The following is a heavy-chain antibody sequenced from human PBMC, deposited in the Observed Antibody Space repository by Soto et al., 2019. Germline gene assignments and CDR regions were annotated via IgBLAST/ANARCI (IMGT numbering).Heavy chain of an antibody. J-gene: IGHJ6*02. Sequence: GGSLRLSCAAPGFTFSSDSMNWVRQALGKELEWVSSISSSSSYIYYADSVKGRFTISRDNAKNSLYLQMNSLRAEDTAVYYCARDRYCSGGSGHRRDGMXVWGQGTTVPGSS. CDR2: ISSSSSYI. CDR1: GFTFSSDS. CDR3: ARDRYCSGGSGHRRDGMXV. V-gene: IGHV3-21*01. D-gene: IGHD2-15*01.